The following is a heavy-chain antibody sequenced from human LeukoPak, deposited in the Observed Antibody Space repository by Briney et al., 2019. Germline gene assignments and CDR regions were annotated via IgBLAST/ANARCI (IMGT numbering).Heavy chain of an antibody. D-gene: IGHD1-26*01. V-gene: IGHV3-23*01. CDR2: IRLSGGTT. Sequence: GVSLRLSCAASGYIFRSSGMSWVRQAPGEGLEWVSFIRLSGGTTYYADSVKGRFTISMDNSKNTLYLQLKSLRGDDTAVDYCVKDQRWEVPHYFDFWGPGSLVTVSS. CDR1: GYIFRSSG. J-gene: IGHJ4*02. CDR3: VKDQRWEVPHYFDF.